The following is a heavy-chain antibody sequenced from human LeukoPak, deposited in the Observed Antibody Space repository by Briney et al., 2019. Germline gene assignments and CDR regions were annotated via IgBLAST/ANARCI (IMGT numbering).Heavy chain of an antibody. D-gene: IGHD2-2*03. CDR3: ARDLHGSPDW. J-gene: IGHJ4*02. CDR2: IKTDGRTT. Sequence: GGSLRLSCAASGFTFTTFWMNWVRQAPGEGLVWVSLIKTDGRTTTYADSVKGRFTISRDNAKNTLYLQMNSLRAEDTAVYYCARDLHGSPDWWGQGTLVTVSS. CDR1: GFTFTTFW. V-gene: IGHV3-74*01.